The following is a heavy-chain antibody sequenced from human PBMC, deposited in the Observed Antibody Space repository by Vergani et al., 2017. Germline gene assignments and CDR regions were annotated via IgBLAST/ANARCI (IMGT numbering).Heavy chain of an antibody. CDR2: ISSGGGDI. D-gene: IGHD3-10*01. V-gene: IGHV3-23*01. J-gene: IGHJ1*01. CDR1: GFTFDTYT. Sequence: EVQLLESGGGLVQPGGSRRLSCAGAGFTFDTYTMAYVRQAPGKGLEWVATISSGGGDIFYAYSVKGRFTISIDNSKNTLFLQMNSLKDEDTAVYYCTTAWGLYYLHGEYFQYWGRGTLVSVSS. CDR3: TTAWGLYYLHGEYFQY.